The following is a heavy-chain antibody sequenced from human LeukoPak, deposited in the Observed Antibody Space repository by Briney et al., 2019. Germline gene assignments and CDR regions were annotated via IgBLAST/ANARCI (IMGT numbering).Heavy chain of an antibody. D-gene: IGHD6-13*01. CDR1: GGSISSGGYY. J-gene: IGHJ4*02. Sequence: SETLSLTCTVSGGSISSGGYYWGWIRQPPGKGLEWIEYIYHSGSTYYNPPLKSRVTISVDRSKNQFSLKLSSVTAADTAVYYCARAPIAAAATYYFDYWGQGTLVTVSS. CDR2: IYHSGST. V-gene: IGHV4-30-2*01. CDR3: ARAPIAAAATYYFDY.